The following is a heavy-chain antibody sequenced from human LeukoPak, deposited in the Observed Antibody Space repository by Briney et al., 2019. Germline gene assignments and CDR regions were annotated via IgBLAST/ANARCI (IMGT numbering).Heavy chain of an antibody. CDR3: ARTRYDILTGSQALYYFDY. Sequence: GASVKVSCKASGYTFTGYYMHWVRQAPGQGLEWMGWINPNSGGANYAQKFQGRVTMTRDTSISTAYMELSRLRSDDTAVYYCARTRYDILTGSQALYYFDYWGQGTLVTVSS. V-gene: IGHV1-2*02. CDR2: INPNSGGA. D-gene: IGHD3-9*01. J-gene: IGHJ4*02. CDR1: GYTFTGYY.